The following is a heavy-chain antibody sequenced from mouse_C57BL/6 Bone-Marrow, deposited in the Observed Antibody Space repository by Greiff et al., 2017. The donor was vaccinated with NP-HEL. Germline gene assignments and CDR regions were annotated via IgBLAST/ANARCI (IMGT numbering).Heavy chain of an antibody. J-gene: IGHJ2*01. V-gene: IGHV3-6*01. CDR2: ISYDGSN. D-gene: IGHD2-3*01. CDR1: GYSITSGYY. CDR3: ARDGWNFDY. Sequence: DVQLQESGPGLVKPSQSLSLTCSVTGYSITSGYYWNWIRQFPGNKLEWMGYISYDGSNNYNPSLKNRISITRDTSKNQFFLKLNSVTTEDTATYYCARDGWNFDYWGQGTTLTVSS.